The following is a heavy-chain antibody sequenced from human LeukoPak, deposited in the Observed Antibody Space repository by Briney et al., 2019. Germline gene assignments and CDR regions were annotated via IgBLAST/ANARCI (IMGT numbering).Heavy chain of an antibody. D-gene: IGHD6-19*01. CDR3: ARVEESGWYSVN. CDR2: INPKSGGT. CDR1: GYTFTGYY. Sequence: ALLKVSCKASGYTFTGYYMHWVRQAPGQGLEWMGWINPKSGGTTYAQKFQGWVTMTRDTSISTAYMELSRLTSDDTAVYYCARVEESGWYSVNWGQGTLVTVSS. V-gene: IGHV1-2*04. J-gene: IGHJ4*02.